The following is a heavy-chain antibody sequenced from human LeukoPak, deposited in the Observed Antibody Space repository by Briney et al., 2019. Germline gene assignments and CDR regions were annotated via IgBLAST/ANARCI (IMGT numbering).Heavy chain of an antibody. CDR2: INWNSVSK. Sequence: GGSLRLTCVVSGFTFGDYAMHWVRQAPGKGLEWVSGINWNSVSKAFADSVKGRFTISRDNSKNTLYLQMNSLRAEDTAVYYCAKVWGYYDSSGYYWDYWGQGTLVTVSS. V-gene: IGHV3-9*01. CDR1: GFTFGDYA. D-gene: IGHD3-22*01. J-gene: IGHJ4*02. CDR3: AKVWGYYDSSGYYWDY.